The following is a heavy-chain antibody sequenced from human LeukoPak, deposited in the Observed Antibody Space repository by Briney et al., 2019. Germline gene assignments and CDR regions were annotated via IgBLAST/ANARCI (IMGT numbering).Heavy chain of an antibody. CDR3: ARQYYDILTGNWFDP. CDR2: IYHSGST. J-gene: IGHJ5*02. CDR1: RYSLNSGYY. V-gene: IGHV4-38-2*02. D-gene: IGHD3-9*01. Sequence: LETLSLTRTVSRYSLNSGYYWGLIRQPPREGVGGVWGIYHSGSTHYKPSLKSRVIISIDTSKNQFSLKLSSVTAADTAVYYCARQYYDILTGNWFDPWGQGTLVTVSS.